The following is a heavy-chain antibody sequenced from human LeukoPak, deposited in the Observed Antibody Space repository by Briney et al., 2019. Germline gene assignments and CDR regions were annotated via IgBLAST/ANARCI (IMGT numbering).Heavy chain of an antibody. CDR2: VRGGGGST. D-gene: IGHD3-22*01. Sequence: PGWCLRLSCVASGWSFSSYGRTWVREAPGKGLEWVSSVRGGGGSTNSADSVKGRFTISRDNSKNTLYLQMNSLRAEDTAVYYCAKSSYYDSSGYYREYYFDYWGQGTLVTVSS. CDR1: GWSFSSYG. V-gene: IGHV3-23*01. CDR3: AKSSYYDSSGYYREYYFDY. J-gene: IGHJ4*02.